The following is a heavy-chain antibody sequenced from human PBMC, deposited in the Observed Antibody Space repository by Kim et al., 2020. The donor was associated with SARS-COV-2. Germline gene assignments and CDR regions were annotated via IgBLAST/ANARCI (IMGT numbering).Heavy chain of an antibody. CDR1: GGTFSSYT. V-gene: IGHV1-69*02. Sequence: SVKVSCKASGGTFSSYTISWVRQAPGQGLEWMGRIIPILGIANYAQKFQGRVTITADKSTSTAYMELSSLRSEDTAVYYCAGRVKSGYDAVHDAFDIWGQGTMVTVSS. CDR2: IIPILGIA. D-gene: IGHD5-12*01. CDR3: AGRVKSGYDAVHDAFDI. J-gene: IGHJ3*02.